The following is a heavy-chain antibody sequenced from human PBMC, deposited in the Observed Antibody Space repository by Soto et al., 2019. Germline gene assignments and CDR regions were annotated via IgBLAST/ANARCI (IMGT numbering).Heavy chain of an antibody. Sequence: SETLSLTCAVYGGSFSGYYWSWIRQPPGKGLEWIGEINHSGSTNYNPSLKSRVTISVDTSKNQFSLKLSSVTAADTAVYYCARCSLYSSSWYSYYYYYYGMDVWGQGATVTVSS. J-gene: IGHJ6*02. CDR3: ARCSLYSSSWYSYYYYYYGMDV. CDR1: GGSFSGYY. D-gene: IGHD6-13*01. V-gene: IGHV4-34*01. CDR2: INHSGST.